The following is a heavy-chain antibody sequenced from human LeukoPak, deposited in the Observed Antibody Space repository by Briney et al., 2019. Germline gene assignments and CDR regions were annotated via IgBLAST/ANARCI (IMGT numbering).Heavy chain of an antibody. Sequence: PSQTLSLTCTVSGGSISSGDYYWSWIRQPPGKGLEWIGHIYYSGSTYYNPSLKSRVTISVDTSKNQFSLKLSSVTAADTAVYYCAGTRSSSWFRYYYYGMDVWGQGTTVTVSS. CDR3: AGTRSSSWFRYYYYGMDV. D-gene: IGHD6-13*01. J-gene: IGHJ6*02. V-gene: IGHV4-30-4*01. CDR1: GGSISSGDYY. CDR2: IYYSGST.